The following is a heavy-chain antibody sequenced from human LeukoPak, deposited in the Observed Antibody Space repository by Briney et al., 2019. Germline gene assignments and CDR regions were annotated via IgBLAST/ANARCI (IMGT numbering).Heavy chain of an antibody. Sequence: GASVQVSCKASGYTFTSYDINCVRQATGQGLEWMGWMNHHSGNTGYAQKFQGRVTMARNTSISTAYMELSSLRSEATAVYYCARVGDEYVWGSYRYATQLFDYWGQGTLVTVSS. D-gene: IGHD3-16*02. CDR2: MNHHSGNT. J-gene: IGHJ4*02. CDR1: GYTFTSYD. V-gene: IGHV1-8*01. CDR3: ARVGDEYVWGSYRYATQLFDY.